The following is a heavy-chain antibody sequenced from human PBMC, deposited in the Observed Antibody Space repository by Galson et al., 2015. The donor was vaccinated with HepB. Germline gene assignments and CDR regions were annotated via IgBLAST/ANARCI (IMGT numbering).Heavy chain of an antibody. J-gene: IGHJ6*02. CDR1: GFTFRSYA. D-gene: IGHD6-19*01. V-gene: IGHV3-23*01. CDR3: AKVMSRGWNYYYYGMDV. Sequence: SLRLSCAASGFTFRSYAMSWVRQAPGKGLEWVSTISGSGGSTYYADSVKGQFTISRDITKNTLYLQMNSLRAEDTAVYYCAKVMSRGWNYYYYGMDVWGQGTTVTVSS. CDR2: ISGSGGST.